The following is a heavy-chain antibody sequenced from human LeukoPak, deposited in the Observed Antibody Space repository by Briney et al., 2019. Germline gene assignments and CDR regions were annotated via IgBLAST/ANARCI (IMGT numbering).Heavy chain of an antibody. Sequence: GASVKVSCKASGYTFTAYYIHWLRQAPGQGPEWMGWVNPNTGATMYAQKFQGRVTMTRDTSISTAYIDVSRLLSDDTAVYYCARADELGDHHIDSWGQGTLVTVSS. V-gene: IGHV1-2*02. D-gene: IGHD2-21*02. CDR1: GYTFTAYY. CDR2: VNPNTGAT. CDR3: ARADELGDHHIDS. J-gene: IGHJ4*02.